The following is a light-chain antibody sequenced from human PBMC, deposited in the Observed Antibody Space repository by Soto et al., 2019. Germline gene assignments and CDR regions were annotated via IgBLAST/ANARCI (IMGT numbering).Light chain of an antibody. J-gene: IGKJ1*01. CDR3: QQYDSSPRT. CDR2: AAS. Sequence: EIVLTQSPGTLSLSPGERATLSCRASQSVSSYYLAWYQQKPGQAPRLLIYAASSRATGIPDRFSGGGSGTDFTLTISRLEPEDFAVYYCQQYDSSPRTFGQGTKVDIK. V-gene: IGKV3-20*01. CDR1: QSVSSYY.